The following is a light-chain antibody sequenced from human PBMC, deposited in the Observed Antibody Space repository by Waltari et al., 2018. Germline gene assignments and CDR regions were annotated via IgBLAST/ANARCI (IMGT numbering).Light chain of an antibody. CDR1: QRFGSD. V-gene: IGKV3-11*01. CDR3: HQRSDWPLT. J-gene: IGKJ4*01. CDR2: GAS. Sequence: IVLTQSPVTLSLSPGERATLSCRASQRFGSDLAWYRQKPGQPPRLLIFGASERATGIPARISGSGSGTDFTLTISSLDPEDFAVYYCHQRSDWPLTFGGGTRVEIK.